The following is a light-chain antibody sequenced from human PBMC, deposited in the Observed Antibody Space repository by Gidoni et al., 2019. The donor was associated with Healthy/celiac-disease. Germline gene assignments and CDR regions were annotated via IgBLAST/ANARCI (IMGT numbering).Light chain of an antibody. CDR1: QGISSA. V-gene: IGKV1-13*01. CDR2: DAS. J-gene: IGKJ4*01. Sequence: AIQLTQSPSSLSASVGDRVTITCRASQGISSALACYQQKPGKAPKLLIYDASSLESGVPSRFSCSGSGTAFTLTISSLQPEDFATYYCQQFNNYFTFGGGTKVEIK. CDR3: QQFNNYFT.